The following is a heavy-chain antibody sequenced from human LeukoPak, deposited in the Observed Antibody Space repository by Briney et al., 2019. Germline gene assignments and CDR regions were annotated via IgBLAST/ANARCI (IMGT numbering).Heavy chain of an antibody. CDR2: IYHSGST. CDR1: GDSISSSHW. V-gene: IGHV4-4*02. D-gene: IGHD3-10*01. Sequence: SGTLSLTCAVSGDSISSSHWWSWARQPQGKGLEWIGEIYHSGSTNYNPSLKRRVTISVDKSKNQFSLKLSSVTAADTAVYYCARVIFMVRGVIQSHYFDGWGQGTLVTVSS. J-gene: IGHJ4*02. CDR3: ARVIFMVRGVIQSHYFDG.